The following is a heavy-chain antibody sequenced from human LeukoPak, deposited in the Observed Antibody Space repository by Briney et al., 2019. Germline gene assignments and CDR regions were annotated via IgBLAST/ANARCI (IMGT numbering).Heavy chain of an antibody. CDR2: ISHDDKNR. CDR1: GFTFTSYA. J-gene: IGHJ4*02. Sequence: GGSLRLSCAASGFTFTSYAFHWVRQAPGKGLEWVTVISHDDKNRYYADSVKGRFTISRDNSKNTVYLQMNSLRVEDTAVYFCVRDGDTSGWLYGGRGTGVTVSS. V-gene: IGHV3-30*04. D-gene: IGHD6-19*01. CDR3: VRDGDTSGWLY.